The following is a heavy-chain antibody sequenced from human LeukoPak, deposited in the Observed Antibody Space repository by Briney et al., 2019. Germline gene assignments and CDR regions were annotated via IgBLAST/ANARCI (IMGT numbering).Heavy chain of an antibody. D-gene: IGHD3-3*01. CDR1: AFTFSKAW. V-gene: IGHV3-21*01. CDR2: ISSSSSYI. CDR3: AFGVVIMGAFDI. Sequence: GGSLRLSCAASAFTFSKAWMNWVRQAPGKGLEWVSSISSSSSYIYYADSVKGRFTISRDNAKNSLYLQMNSLRAEDTAVYYCAFGVVIMGAFDIWGQGTMVTVSS. J-gene: IGHJ3*02.